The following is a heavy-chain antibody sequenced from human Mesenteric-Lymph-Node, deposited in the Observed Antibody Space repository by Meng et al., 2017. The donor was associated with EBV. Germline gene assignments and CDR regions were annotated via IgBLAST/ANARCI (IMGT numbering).Heavy chain of an antibody. CDR2: IYHSGRT. Sequence: GQLQEPGPGLVKPSGTLSLTCAVSGGSIRSSNWWSWVRQPPGKGLEWIGEIYHSGRTSYNPSLKSRVSLSVEKSKNHFSLNLSSVTAADTAVYYCARVTVTGGYYFDYWGQGSLVTVSS. D-gene: IGHD4-17*01. CDR3: ARVTVTGGYYFDY. J-gene: IGHJ4*02. V-gene: IGHV4-4*02. CDR1: GGSIRSSNW.